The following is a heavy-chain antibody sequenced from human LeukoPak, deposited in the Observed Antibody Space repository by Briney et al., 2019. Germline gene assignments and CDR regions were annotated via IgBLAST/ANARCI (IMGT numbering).Heavy chain of an antibody. CDR2: ISYDGSNK. V-gene: IGHV3-30-3*01. J-gene: IGHJ3*02. D-gene: IGHD3-9*01. Sequence: PGGSLRLSCAASGFTFSSYAMHWVRQAPGKGLEWVAVISYDGSNKYYADSVKGRFTISRDNSKNTLYLQMNSLRAEDTAVYYCARDPLLRYFDWPYRLDAFDIWGQGTMVTVSS. CDR1: GFTFSSYA. CDR3: ARDPLLRYFDWPYRLDAFDI.